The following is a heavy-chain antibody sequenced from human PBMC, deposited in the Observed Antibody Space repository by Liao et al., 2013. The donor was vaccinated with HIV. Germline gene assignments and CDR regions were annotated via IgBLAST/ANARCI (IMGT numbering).Heavy chain of an antibody. D-gene: IGHD1-14*01. V-gene: IGHV4-34*01. CDR1: GGSFSGYY. Sequence: QVRLQQWGAGLLKPSETLSLTCTVYGGSFSGYYWSWIRQPPGKGLEWIGEINHGGSTNYNPSLKSRVIISIDTSRNQFSLRLNSMTAADTAVYYCARGRRGIRTPFDHWGQGTLVTVSS. CDR2: INHGGST. CDR3: ARGRRGIRTPFDH. J-gene: IGHJ4*02.